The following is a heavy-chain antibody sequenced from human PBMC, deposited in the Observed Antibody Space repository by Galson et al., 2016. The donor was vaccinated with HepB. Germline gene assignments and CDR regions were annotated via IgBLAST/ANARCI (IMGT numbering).Heavy chain of an antibody. J-gene: IGHJ4*02. Sequence: SLRLSCAASGFTFSSYGMHWVRQAPGKGLEWVAVIWYDGRKKYYADSVKGRFSVSRDNSKNTLYLQMNSLRAEDTAVYYCAKGLGLVPDYWGQGTLVTVSS. CDR3: AKGLGLVPDY. V-gene: IGHV3-33*06. CDR2: IWYDGRKK. D-gene: IGHD6-19*01. CDR1: GFTFSSYG.